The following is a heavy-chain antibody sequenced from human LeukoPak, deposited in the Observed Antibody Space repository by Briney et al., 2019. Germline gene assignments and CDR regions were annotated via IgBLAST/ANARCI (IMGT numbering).Heavy chain of an antibody. Sequence: GESLKISCKGSGYSFTSYGISWVRQAPGQGLEWMGWISAYNGNTNYAQKLQRRVTMTTDTSTSTAYMELRSLRSDDTAVYYCARGGRKNWYFDLWGRGTLVTVSS. CDR1: GYSFTSYG. CDR2: ISAYNGNT. CDR3: ARGGRKNWYFDL. J-gene: IGHJ2*01. V-gene: IGHV1-18*01.